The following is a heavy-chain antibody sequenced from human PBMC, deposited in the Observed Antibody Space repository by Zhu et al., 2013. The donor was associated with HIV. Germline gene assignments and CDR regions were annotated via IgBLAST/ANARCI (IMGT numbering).Heavy chain of an antibody. Sequence: QVQLVQSGAEVKTPGASVKVSCRASGYSFTNYGISWVRQAPGQGLEWMGWISVYSGNTYYVQKLQGRVTVTTDTSTNTAYLELRSLRSDDTALYYCARTPEWLFFDFWGQGTLVTVSS. D-gene: IGHD3-3*01. V-gene: IGHV1-18*01. J-gene: IGHJ4*02. CDR3: ARTPEWLFFDF. CDR2: ISVYSGNT. CDR1: GYSFTNYG.